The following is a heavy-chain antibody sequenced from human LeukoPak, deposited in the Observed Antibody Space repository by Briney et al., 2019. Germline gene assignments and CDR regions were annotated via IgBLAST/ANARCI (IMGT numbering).Heavy chain of an antibody. CDR2: INTNTGNP. V-gene: IGHV7-4-1*02. Sequence: ASVTVSCKASGYTFTSYAMNWVRQAPGQGLEWMGWINTNTGNPTYAQGFTGRFVFSLDTSVSTAYLQISSLKAEDTAVYYCARVLDVQWLGPIYDWGQGTLVTVSS. CDR1: GYTFTSYA. CDR3: ARVLDVQWLGPIYD. J-gene: IGHJ4*02. D-gene: IGHD6-19*01.